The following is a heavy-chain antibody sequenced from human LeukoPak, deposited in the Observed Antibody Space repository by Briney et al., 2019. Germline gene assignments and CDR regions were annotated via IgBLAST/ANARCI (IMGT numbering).Heavy chain of an antibody. Sequence: GGSLRLSCAASGFTFRTYAMSWVRQAPGKGLEWVSAISGSGGSTYYADSVKGRFTISRDNSKNTRYLQMSSLRAEDTAVYYGAAEAAERILCYSGPRSLVTVSS. D-gene: IGHD6-13*01. CDR2: ISGSGGST. V-gene: IGHV3-23*01. J-gene: IGHJ4*02. CDR3: AAEAAERILCY. CDR1: GFTFRTYA.